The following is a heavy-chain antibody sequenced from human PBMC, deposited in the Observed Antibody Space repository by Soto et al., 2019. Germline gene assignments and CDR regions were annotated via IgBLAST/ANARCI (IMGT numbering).Heavy chain of an antibody. CDR1: GFTFSSYA. CDR3: AKLWTRGYNSLLIDY. Sequence: EVQLLESGGGLVQPGGSLRLSCAASGFTFSSYAMSWVRQAPGKGLEWVSAISGSGGSTYYADSVKGRFTISRDNSKNTLDLQMNSLRAEDTAVYYCAKLWTRGYNSLLIDYWGQGTLVTVSS. V-gene: IGHV3-23*01. J-gene: IGHJ4*02. D-gene: IGHD3-3*01. CDR2: ISGSGGST.